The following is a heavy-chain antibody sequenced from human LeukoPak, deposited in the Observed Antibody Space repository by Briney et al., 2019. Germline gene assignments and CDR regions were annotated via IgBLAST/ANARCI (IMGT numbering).Heavy chain of an antibody. V-gene: IGHV3-23*01. CDR2: VIGSYT. CDR3: AKGSSSSRPYYFDS. CDR1: AFTFTTFV. J-gene: IGHJ4*02. Sequence: GGSLSLSCAAPAFTFTTFVLGWVRQAPGKGLKWVSAVIGSYTYYADSVKGRFTISRDNSKNTLFLEMNSLRAGDTAVYYCAKGSSSSRPYYFDSWGLGTLVTVSS. D-gene: IGHD6-13*01.